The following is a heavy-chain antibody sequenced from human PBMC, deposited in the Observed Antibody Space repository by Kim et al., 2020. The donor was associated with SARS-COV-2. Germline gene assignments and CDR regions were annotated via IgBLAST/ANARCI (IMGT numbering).Heavy chain of an antibody. CDR1: GFTVSSNY. CDR2: IYSGGST. J-gene: IGHJ3*02. CDR3: LTYYYDSSGSGANDAFDI. Sequence: GGSLRLSCAASGFTVSSNYMSWVRQAPGKGLEWVSGIYSGGSTYYADSVKGRFTISRDNSKNTLYLQMNSLRAEDTAVYYCLTYYYDSSGSGANDAFDIWGQGTMVTVSS. D-gene: IGHD3-22*01. V-gene: IGHV3-53*01.